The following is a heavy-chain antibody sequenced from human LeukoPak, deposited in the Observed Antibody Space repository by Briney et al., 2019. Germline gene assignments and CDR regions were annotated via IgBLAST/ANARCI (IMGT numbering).Heavy chain of an antibody. D-gene: IGHD3-22*01. V-gene: IGHV4-34*01. J-gene: IGHJ6*02. CDR2: INHSGST. Sequence: SETLSLTCAVYGGSFSGYYWSWIRQPPGKGLEWIGEINHSGSTNYNPSLKSRVTISVDTSKNQFSLKLSSVTAADTAVYYCARYGYSSLYYYYYGMDVWGQGTTVTVSS. CDR1: GGSFSGYY. CDR3: ARYGYSSLYYYYYGMDV.